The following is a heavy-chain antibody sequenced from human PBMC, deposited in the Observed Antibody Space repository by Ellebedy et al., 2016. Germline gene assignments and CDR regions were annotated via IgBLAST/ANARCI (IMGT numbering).Heavy chain of an antibody. CDR2: IYYSGST. CDR1: GGSVSSASYY. D-gene: IGHD6-13*01. V-gene: IGHV4-61*01. Sequence: SETLSLXXTVSGGSVSSASYYWSWIRQPPGRGLEWIGYIYYSGSTNYNPSLKSRFTISVDTSKNQFSLKLSSVTAADTAVYYCAREGIATNWFDPWGQGTLVTVSS. J-gene: IGHJ5*02. CDR3: AREGIATNWFDP.